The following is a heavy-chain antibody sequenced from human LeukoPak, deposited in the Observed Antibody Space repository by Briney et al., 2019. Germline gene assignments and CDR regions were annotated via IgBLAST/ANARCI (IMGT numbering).Heavy chain of an antibody. D-gene: IGHD1-1*01. Sequence: SETLSLTCAVYGGSFSGYYWSWIRQPPGKGLEWIGEINHSGSTNYNPSLKSRVTISADTSKNQFSLKLSSVTAADTAVYYCARGLEPLLLAFDNWGQGTMVTVSS. V-gene: IGHV4-34*01. CDR1: GGSFSGYY. CDR2: INHSGST. J-gene: IGHJ3*02. CDR3: ARGLEPLLLAFDN.